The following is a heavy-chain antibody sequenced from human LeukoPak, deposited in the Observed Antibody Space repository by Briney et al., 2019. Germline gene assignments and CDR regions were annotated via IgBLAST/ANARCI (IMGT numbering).Heavy chain of an antibody. D-gene: IGHD3-10*01. V-gene: IGHV3-30-3*01. CDR2: ISYDGSNK. CDR3: ARGSGFGGIYYYYGMDV. CDR1: GFTFSSYA. Sequence: GGSLRLSCAASGFTFSSYAMHWVRQAPGKGLEWVAVISYDGSNKYCADSVKGRFTISRDNSKNTLYLQMNSLRAEDTAVYYCARGSGFGGIYYYYGMDVWGQGTTVTVSS. J-gene: IGHJ6*02.